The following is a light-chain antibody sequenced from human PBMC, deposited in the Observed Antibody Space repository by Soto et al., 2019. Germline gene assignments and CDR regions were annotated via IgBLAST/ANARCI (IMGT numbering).Light chain of an antibody. V-gene: IGKV1-8*01. J-gene: IGKJ5*01. Sequence: STGDKDTNTCRASQGISSYLAWYQQKPGKAPKLLIYAASTLQSGVPSRFSGSGSGTDFTLTISCLLSEDFATYSCRLYYSYPRTFGQGTRLEIK. CDR3: RLYYSYPRT. CDR2: AAS. CDR1: QGISSY.